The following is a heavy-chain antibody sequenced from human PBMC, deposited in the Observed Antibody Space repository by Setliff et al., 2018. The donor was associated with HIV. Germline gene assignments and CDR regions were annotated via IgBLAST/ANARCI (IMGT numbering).Heavy chain of an antibody. CDR1: GYSFSDYY. CDR3: ARDSGTNDHFLSPYYGALDF. D-gene: IGHD3-3*02. Sequence: SVKVSCKSSGYSFSDYYVHWVRQAPGQGLQWMGWINPRSGVTKYAQDFQGKFTMTTDTTISTAYMDLRGLTSHDTALYYCARDSGTNDHFLSPYYGALDFWGLGTLVTVSS. CDR2: INPRSGVT. V-gene: IGHV1-2*02. J-gene: IGHJ4*02.